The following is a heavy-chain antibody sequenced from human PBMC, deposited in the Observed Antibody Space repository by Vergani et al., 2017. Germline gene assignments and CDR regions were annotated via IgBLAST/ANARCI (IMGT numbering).Heavy chain of an antibody. V-gene: IGHV5-51*01. Sequence: EVQLVQSGAEVKKPGESLKISCKGSGYSFTSYWIGWVGQTPGKGLEWMGIIYPGDSDTRYSPSFQGQVTISADKSISSAYLQWSSLNASDTALYYCAGQDNWGSVDYWDQGTLVTVSS. CDR1: GYSFTSYW. D-gene: IGHD7-27*01. J-gene: IGHJ4*02. CDR3: AGQDNWGSVDY. CDR2: IYPGDSDT.